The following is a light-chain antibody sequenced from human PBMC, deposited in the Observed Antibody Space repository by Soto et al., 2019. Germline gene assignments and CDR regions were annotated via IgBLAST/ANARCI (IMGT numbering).Light chain of an antibody. CDR3: CSYAGIPDV. CDR1: SSDVGAYNY. J-gene: IGLJ1*01. CDR2: DVS. Sequence: QSALTQPRSVSGSPGQSVTISCTGTSSDVGAYNYVSWYQQHPGKAPKLMIYDVSKRPSGVPDRFSASKSGNTASLTISGLQAEDEADYYCCSYAGIPDVFGTGTKLTVL. V-gene: IGLV2-11*01.